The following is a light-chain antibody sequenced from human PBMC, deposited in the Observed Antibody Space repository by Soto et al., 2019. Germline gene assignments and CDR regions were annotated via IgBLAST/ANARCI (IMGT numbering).Light chain of an antibody. CDR1: QSVSSK. J-gene: IGKJ1*01. V-gene: IGKV3-15*01. Sequence: EIVLTQSPGTLSVSPGERATLSCRARQSVSSKLAWYQQKPGQAPRLLFYGASTGATGIPARFSGSGSETEFTLSISSLQSEDFAAYYCEQYNNWPGTFGQGTKVEIQ. CDR2: GAS. CDR3: EQYNNWPGT.